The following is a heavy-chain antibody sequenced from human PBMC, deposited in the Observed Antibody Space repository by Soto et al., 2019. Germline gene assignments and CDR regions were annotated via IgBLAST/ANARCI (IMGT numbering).Heavy chain of an antibody. CDR2: IYSGGST. Sequence: EVQLVESGGGLVQPGGSLRLSCAASGVTVSSHYMSWVRQAPGKGLEWVSVIYSGGSTYYADSVKGRFTISRDNSKNTLYLQINSLRAEDTAGYYCARHGYNYGGGYFDYWGQGTLVTVSS. CDR3: ARHGYNYGGGYFDY. V-gene: IGHV3-66*04. J-gene: IGHJ4*02. D-gene: IGHD5-18*01. CDR1: GVTVSSHY.